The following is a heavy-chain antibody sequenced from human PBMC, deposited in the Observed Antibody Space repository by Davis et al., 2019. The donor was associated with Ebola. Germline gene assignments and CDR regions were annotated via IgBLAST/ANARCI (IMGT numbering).Heavy chain of an antibody. CDR1: GGTFSSYA. Sequence: SVKVSCKASGGTFSSYAISWVRQAPGQGLEWMGGIIPIFGTANYAQKFQGRVTITADKSTSTAYMELSSLRSEDTAVYYCARLINWNYPYNWFDPWGQGTLATVSS. J-gene: IGHJ5*02. CDR2: IIPIFGTA. V-gene: IGHV1-69*06. D-gene: IGHD1-7*01. CDR3: ARLINWNYPYNWFDP.